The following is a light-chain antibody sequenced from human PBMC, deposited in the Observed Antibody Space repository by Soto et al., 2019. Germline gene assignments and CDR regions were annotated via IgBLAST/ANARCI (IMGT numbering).Light chain of an antibody. Sequence: DIQMTQSPSSLSASVGDRVTITCRARQGISNYLAWYQQNPGKVPKLLIYAASTLQSGVPSRFSGSGSGTDFTLTISSLQPEDVATYYCQKYNSAPIFTFGPGTKVDIK. CDR1: QGISNY. J-gene: IGKJ3*01. V-gene: IGKV1-27*01. CDR2: AAS. CDR3: QKYNSAPIFT.